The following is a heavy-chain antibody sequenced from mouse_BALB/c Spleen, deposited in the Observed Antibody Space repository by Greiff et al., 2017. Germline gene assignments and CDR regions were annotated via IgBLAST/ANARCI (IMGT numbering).Heavy chain of an antibody. CDR2: IWAGGST. J-gene: IGHJ4*01. D-gene: IGHD2-4*01. CDR1: GFSLTSYG. Sequence: QVQLKESGPGLVAPSQSLSITCTVSGFSLTSYGVHWVRQPPGKGLEWLGVIWAGGSTNYNSALMSRLSISKDNSKSQVFLKMNSLQTDDTAMYYCARDGNYDYDGGYYAMDYWGQGTSVTVSS. CDR3: ARDGNYDYDGGYYAMDY. V-gene: IGHV2-9*02.